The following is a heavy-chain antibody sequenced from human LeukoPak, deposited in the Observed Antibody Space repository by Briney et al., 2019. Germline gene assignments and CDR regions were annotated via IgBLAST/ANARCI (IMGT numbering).Heavy chain of an antibody. CDR3: VKSRRVGANQRGLFDY. D-gene: IGHD1-26*01. V-gene: IGHV3-74*01. CDR1: GFTFSSHW. J-gene: IGHJ4*02. CDR2: INSDGSIT. Sequence: GGSLRLSCAASGFTFSSHWMHWVRQAPGKGLVWVSRINSDGSITSYADSVKGRFTISRDNAKDTLYLQMNSLRADDTAVYYCVKSRRVGANQRGLFDYWGQGTLVTVSP.